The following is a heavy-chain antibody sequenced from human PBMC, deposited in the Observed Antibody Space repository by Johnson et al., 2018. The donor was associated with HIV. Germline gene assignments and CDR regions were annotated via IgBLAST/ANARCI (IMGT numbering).Heavy chain of an antibody. CDR1: GFTFSSCG. CDR3: AKGLDTAMVRDAFDI. J-gene: IGHJ3*02. CDR2: ISYDGSYR. D-gene: IGHD5-18*01. Sequence: VQLVESGGGVVQPGRSLRLSCAASGFTFSSCGMHWVRQAPGKGLEWVAVISYDGSYRYYADSVKGRFTISRDNSKNTLYLQKNSLRAEDTAVYYCAKGLDTAMVRDAFDIWGQGTMVTVSS. V-gene: IGHV3-30*18.